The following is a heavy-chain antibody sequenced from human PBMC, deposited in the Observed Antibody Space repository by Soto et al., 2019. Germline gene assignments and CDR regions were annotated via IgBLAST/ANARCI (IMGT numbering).Heavy chain of an antibody. CDR3: ARDFSGGPNWRYYYYYYGMDV. CDR1: GGTFSSYA. Sequence: QVQLVQSGAEVKKPGSSVKVSCKASGGTFSSYAISWVRQAPGQGLEWMGGIIPIFGTANYAQKFQGRVTITADESTSTAYMELSSLRSEDTAVYYCARDFSGGPNWRYYYYYYGMDVWGQGTTVTVSS. V-gene: IGHV1-69*12. J-gene: IGHJ6*02. D-gene: IGHD1-1*01. CDR2: IIPIFGTA.